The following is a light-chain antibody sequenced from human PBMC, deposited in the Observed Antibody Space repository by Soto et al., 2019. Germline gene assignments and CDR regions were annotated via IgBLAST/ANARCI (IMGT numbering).Light chain of an antibody. J-gene: IGKJ5*01. CDR1: QFVNSRY. CDR2: GAS. Sequence: EIVLTQSPGTLSLSPGESATLLCRAIQFVNSRYLAWYQQKPGQAPMLLIYGASSRDTGIPDRLSGSGYGTDFPLTLTPLEPEDFVVYFCKQYDTXPITCGQWTRLXI. CDR3: KQYDTXPIT. V-gene: IGKV3-20*01.